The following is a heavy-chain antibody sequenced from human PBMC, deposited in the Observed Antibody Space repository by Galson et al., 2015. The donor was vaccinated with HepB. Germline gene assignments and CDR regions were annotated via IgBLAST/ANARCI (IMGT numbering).Heavy chain of an antibody. CDR3: ARITMIGPGAFDY. Sequence: SLRLSCAASGFTFSSYAMHWVRQAPGKGLEWVAVISYDGSNKYYADSVKGRFTISRDNSKNTLYLQMNSLRAEDTAVYYCARITMIGPGAFDYWGQGTLVTVSS. D-gene: IGHD3-22*01. CDR2: ISYDGSNK. J-gene: IGHJ4*02. V-gene: IGHV3-30-3*01. CDR1: GFTFSSYA.